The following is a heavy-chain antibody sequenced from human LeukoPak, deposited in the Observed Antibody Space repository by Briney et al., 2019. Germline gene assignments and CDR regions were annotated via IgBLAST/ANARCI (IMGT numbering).Heavy chain of an antibody. D-gene: IGHD2-8*02. CDR3: ARKRAVRVLQPLDY. J-gene: IGHJ4*02. Sequence: PSETLSLTCAVYGGSFSGYYWSWIRQPPGKGLEWIGEINHSGSTNYNPSLKSRVTISVDTSKNQFSLKLSSVTAADTAVYYCARKRAVRVLQPLDYWGQGTLVTVSS. V-gene: IGHV4-34*01. CDR2: INHSGST. CDR1: GGSFSGYY.